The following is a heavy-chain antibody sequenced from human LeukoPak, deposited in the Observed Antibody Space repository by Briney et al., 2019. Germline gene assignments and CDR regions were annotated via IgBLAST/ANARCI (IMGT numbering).Heavy chain of an antibody. D-gene: IGHD3-22*01. CDR3: ARGTLYYDDAFDI. Sequence: SETLSLTCAVYGGSFRGYYWRWMRQPPGKGREWIGEINHSGSTNYNPSLKSRVTISVDTSKNQFSLKLSSVTAADTAVYYCARGTLYYDDAFDIWGQGTMVTVSS. J-gene: IGHJ3*02. CDR2: INHSGST. CDR1: GGSFRGYY. V-gene: IGHV4-34*01.